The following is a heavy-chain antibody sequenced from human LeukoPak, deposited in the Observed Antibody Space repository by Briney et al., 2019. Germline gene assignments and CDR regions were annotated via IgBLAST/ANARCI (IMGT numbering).Heavy chain of an antibody. CDR3: ARVGGGSQYYYYGMDV. J-gene: IGHJ6*02. D-gene: IGHD1-26*01. Sequence: SETLSLTCTVSGGSISTYYWSWIRQPPGKGLEWIGYIYYTGSTNYNPSLKSRVTMSVDTSKNQFSLKLSSVTAADTAVYYCARVGGGSQYYYYGMDVWGQGTTVTVSS. CDR2: IYYTGST. V-gene: IGHV4-59*12. CDR1: GGSISTYY.